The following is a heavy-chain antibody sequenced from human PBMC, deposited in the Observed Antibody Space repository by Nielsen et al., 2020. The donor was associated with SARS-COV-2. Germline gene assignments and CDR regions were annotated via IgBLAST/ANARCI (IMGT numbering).Heavy chain of an antibody. CDR2: IWYDGGNE. Sequence: GESLKISCAASGFTFSNYGMHWVRQAPGKGLEWVAVIWYDGGNEYYADSVKGRFTISRDNSKNTLYVQMNSLRAEDTAVYFCAKGSVYMEYFDHWGQGTLVTVSS. CDR1: GFTFSNYG. V-gene: IGHV3-33*06. CDR3: AKGSVYMEYFDH. D-gene: IGHD5-18*01. J-gene: IGHJ1*01.